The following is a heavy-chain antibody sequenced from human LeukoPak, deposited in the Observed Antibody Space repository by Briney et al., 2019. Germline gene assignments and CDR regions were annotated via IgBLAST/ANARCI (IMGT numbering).Heavy chain of an antibody. CDR2: IYPGDSDT. Sequence: GESLKISCKGSGYSFTSYWIGWVRQMPGKGLEWMGIIYPGDSDTRYSPSFQGQVTISADKSISTAYLQWSSLKASDTAMYYCATSYFYDSSGYYPHAFDIWGQGTMVTVSS. D-gene: IGHD3-22*01. CDR3: ATSYFYDSSGYYPHAFDI. V-gene: IGHV5-51*01. J-gene: IGHJ3*02. CDR1: GYSFTSYW.